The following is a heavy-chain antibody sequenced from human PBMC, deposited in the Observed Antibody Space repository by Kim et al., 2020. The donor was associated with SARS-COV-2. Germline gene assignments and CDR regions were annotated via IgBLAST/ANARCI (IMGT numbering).Heavy chain of an antibody. CDR2: ILSNSDGGTT. D-gene: IGHD3-16*01. Sequence: GGSLRLSCAASGFTLSQAWMNWVRQAPGKGLEYIGRILSNSDGGTTHYAAPVKGRFTISRDDSKNTMFLQMNSLQTENTAVYFCTTDMGDSDKCYDFDFLGQGTLVTVSA. J-gene: IGHJ4*02. V-gene: IGHV3-15*01. CDR1: GFTLSQAW. CDR3: TTDMGDSDKCYDFDF.